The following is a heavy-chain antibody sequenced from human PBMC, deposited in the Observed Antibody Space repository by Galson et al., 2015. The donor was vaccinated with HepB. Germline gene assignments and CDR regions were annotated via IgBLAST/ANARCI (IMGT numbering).Heavy chain of an antibody. CDR1: GFTFSGHA. D-gene: IGHD2-2*02. Sequence: SLRLSCAASGFTFSGHAMSWVRQAPGKGLEWVSAISGSGASTYYADSVKGRFTISKDNSKNTLYLQVNSLRAEDTAVYYCAGYCSRTSCYRGRFAFDIWGQGTMATVSS. CDR3: AGYCSRTSCYRGRFAFDI. V-gene: IGHV3-23*01. CDR2: ISGSGAST. J-gene: IGHJ3*02.